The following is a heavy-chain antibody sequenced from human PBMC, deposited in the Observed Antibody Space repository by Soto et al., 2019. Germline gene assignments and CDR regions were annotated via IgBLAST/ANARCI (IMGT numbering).Heavy chain of an antibody. Sequence: QVQLVESGGGVVQPGRSLRLSCAASGFTFSNYGMHWVRQAPGKGLEWVAVIWYDGSNKYYADSVKGRFTISRDNSKTTLYRQMNGLRAEDTAVYHSARDTWGMDPWGKGTTVTVSS. CDR2: IWYDGSNK. CDR1: GFTFSNYG. D-gene: IGHD3-16*01. V-gene: IGHV3-33*01. CDR3: ARDTWGMDP. J-gene: IGHJ6*04.